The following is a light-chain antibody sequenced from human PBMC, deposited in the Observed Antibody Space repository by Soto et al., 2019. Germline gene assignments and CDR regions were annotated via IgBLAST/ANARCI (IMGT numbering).Light chain of an antibody. J-gene: IGKJ1*01. CDR2: YAS. CDR1: QSVGSN. CDR3: QQYNKWPRT. V-gene: IGKV3-15*01. Sequence: EVVLTQSPGTLSLSPGERATLSCRASQSVGSNLAWYQQKPGQAPKLLIYYASTRATGIPARFSGRGSGTECTLTISSLQSEDFAVYYCQQYNKWPRTFGQGTKVDIK.